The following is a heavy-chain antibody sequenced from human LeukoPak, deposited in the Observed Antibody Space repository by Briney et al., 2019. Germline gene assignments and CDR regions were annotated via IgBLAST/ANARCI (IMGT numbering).Heavy chain of an antibody. Sequence: PGGSLRLSCAASGFTFSSYTMNWLRQAPGKGLEWVSSISSSSYIYYADSVKGRFTISRDNAKNSLYLQMNSLRAEDTAVYYCARDREGDYIWGSYRPDWFDPWGQGTLVTVSS. D-gene: IGHD3-16*02. CDR3: ARDREGDYIWGSYRPDWFDP. CDR2: ISSSSYI. J-gene: IGHJ5*02. V-gene: IGHV3-21*01. CDR1: GFTFSSYT.